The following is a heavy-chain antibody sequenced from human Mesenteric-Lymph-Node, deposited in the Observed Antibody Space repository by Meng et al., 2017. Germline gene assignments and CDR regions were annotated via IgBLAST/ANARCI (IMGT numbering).Heavy chain of an antibody. CDR1: GFTFSSYA. CDR3: AREFYDSSGYPDY. D-gene: IGHD3-22*01. J-gene: IGHJ4*02. Sequence: GESLKISCAASGFTFSSYAMHWVRQAPGKGLEYVSAISSNGGSTYYANSVKGRFTISRDNSKNTLYLKMGSLRAEDMAVYYCAREFYDSSGYPDYWGQGTLVTVSS. V-gene: IGHV3-64*01. CDR2: ISSNGGST.